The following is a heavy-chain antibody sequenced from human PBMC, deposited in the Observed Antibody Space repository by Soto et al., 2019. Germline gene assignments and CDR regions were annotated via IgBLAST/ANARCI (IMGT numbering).Heavy chain of an antibody. Sequence: QVQLQESGPGLVKPSETLSLTCTVSGGSVSSGYYYWSWIRQPPGKGLEWIGYVYYSGSTNYNPPRKSRVTMSVDPSKTQFSLKLNSVTAADTAVYYCARDIALVPSAIFDWGQGTLVTVSS. CDR1: GGSVSSGYYY. CDR2: VYYSGST. CDR3: ARDIALVPSAIFD. J-gene: IGHJ4*02. V-gene: IGHV4-61*01. D-gene: IGHD2-2*02.